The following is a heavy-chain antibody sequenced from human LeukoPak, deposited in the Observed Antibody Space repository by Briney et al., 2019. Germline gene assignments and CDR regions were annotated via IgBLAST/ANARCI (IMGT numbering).Heavy chain of an antibody. J-gene: IGHJ6*02. V-gene: IGHV3-33*08. CDR1: GFTFSSYA. D-gene: IGHD4-23*01. CDR3: ARGSLGGNPWDYGMDV. Sequence: GGSLRLSCAASGFTFSSYAMCWVRQAPGKGLEWVAVIWYDGSNKYYADSVKGRFTISRDNSKNTLYLQMSSLRADDTGVYYCARGSLGGNPWDYGMDVWGQGTTVTVSS. CDR2: IWYDGSNK.